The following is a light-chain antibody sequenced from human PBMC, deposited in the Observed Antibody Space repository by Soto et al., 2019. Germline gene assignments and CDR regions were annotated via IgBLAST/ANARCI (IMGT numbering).Light chain of an antibody. CDR3: SSYAGNYIYV. J-gene: IGLJ1*01. Sequence: QAPRTQPRSVSGSPGQSSTISCTGTISDICAYNAVGWYQQHPDKAPKLIIFAVSKRPSGVPDRFSGYKSGNTASLTISGLQAEDEADYYCSSYAGNYIYVFATGTTVTVL. CDR1: ISDICAYNA. CDR2: AVS. V-gene: IGLV2-11*01.